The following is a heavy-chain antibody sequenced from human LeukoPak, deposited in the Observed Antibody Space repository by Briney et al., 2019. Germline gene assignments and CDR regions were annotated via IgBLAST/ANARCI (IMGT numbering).Heavy chain of an antibody. CDR3: ARLHLAAVDY. V-gene: IGHV4-39*01. Sequence: PSETLSLTCTVSGGSISSSSYYWGWIRQPPGKGLEWNGSIYYSGSTYYNPSLKSRVTISVDTSKNQFSLKLSSVTAADTAVYYCARLHLAAVDYWGQGTLVTVSS. D-gene: IGHD6-13*01. CDR2: IYYSGST. CDR1: GGSISSSSYY. J-gene: IGHJ4*02.